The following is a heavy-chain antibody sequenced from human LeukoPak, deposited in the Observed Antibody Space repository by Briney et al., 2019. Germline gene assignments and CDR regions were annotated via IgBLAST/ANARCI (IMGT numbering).Heavy chain of an antibody. D-gene: IGHD4-11*01. CDR2: IKSKTEGETI. CDR1: GFTFSNTW. Sequence: GGSLRLSCAASGFTFSNTWMSWVRQAPGKGLEWVARIKSKTEGETIDYSAPVKGRFTISRDDSKNTLYLQMNTLKTEDTAVYYCITAYRHYYYGMDVWGQGTTATVSS. J-gene: IGHJ6*02. V-gene: IGHV3-15*01. CDR3: ITAYRHYYYGMDV.